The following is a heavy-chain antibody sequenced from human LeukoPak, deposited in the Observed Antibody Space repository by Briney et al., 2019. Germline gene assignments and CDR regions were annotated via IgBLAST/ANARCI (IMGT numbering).Heavy chain of an antibody. D-gene: IGHD2-2*01. Sequence: GGSLRLSCAASGFTFSSYSMNWVRQAPGKGLEWVSSISSSSSYIYYADSVKGRFTISRDNSKNTLYLQMNSLRAEDTAVYYCARERTSWGILFADYWGQGTLVTVSS. J-gene: IGHJ4*02. V-gene: IGHV3-21*01. CDR1: GFTFSSYS. CDR2: ISSSSSYI. CDR3: ARERTSWGILFADY.